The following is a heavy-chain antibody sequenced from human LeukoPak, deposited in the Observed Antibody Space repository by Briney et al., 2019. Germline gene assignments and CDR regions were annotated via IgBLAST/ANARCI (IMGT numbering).Heavy chain of an antibody. D-gene: IGHD1-26*01. V-gene: IGHV3-21*01. J-gene: IGHJ4*02. Sequence: GGSLRLSCASSGFTFSSYSMNWVRQAPGKGLEWVSSISSSSSYIYYADSVKGRFTISRDNAKNSLYLQMNSLRAEDTAVYYCARGHSGSPDAYWGQGTLVTVSS. CDR2: ISSSSSYI. CDR3: ARGHSGSPDAY. CDR1: GFTFSSYS.